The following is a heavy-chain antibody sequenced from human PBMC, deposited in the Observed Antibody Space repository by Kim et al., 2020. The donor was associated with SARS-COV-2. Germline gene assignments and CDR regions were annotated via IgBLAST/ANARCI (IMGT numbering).Heavy chain of an antibody. Sequence: GGSLRLSCKASGFSFSNYWMSWVRQAPGKGLEWVACMKGDGSEKHYVDSVKGRFTISRDNAKNSLYLEINSLRAEDTAVFYCASLDTAMVSVGHWGQGALVIVSS. D-gene: IGHD5-18*01. CDR3: ASLDTAMVSVGH. J-gene: IGHJ1*01. V-gene: IGHV3-7*01. CDR1: GFSFSNYW. CDR2: MKGDGSEK.